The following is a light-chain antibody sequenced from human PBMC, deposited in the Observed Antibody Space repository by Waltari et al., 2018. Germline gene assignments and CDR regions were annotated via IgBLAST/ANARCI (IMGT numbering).Light chain of an antibody. CDR3: QQSYSSQRT. J-gene: IGKJ4*01. V-gene: IGKV1-39*01. Sequence: IQMTQSPSSLSASVGDRLTVTCRASRTVTSHLHWYQQKSGKAPKLLIYAVFTLEPGFPSRFSGSGSGTDFNLTISSLQPEDFATYYCQQSYSSQRTFGGGTKVE. CDR2: AVF. CDR1: RTVTSH.